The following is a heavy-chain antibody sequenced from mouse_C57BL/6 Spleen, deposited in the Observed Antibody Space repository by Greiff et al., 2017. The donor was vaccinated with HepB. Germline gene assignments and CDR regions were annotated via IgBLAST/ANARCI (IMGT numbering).Heavy chain of an antibody. CDR2: IDPEDGDT. V-gene: IGHV14-1*01. D-gene: IGHD1-1*01. CDR3: TSLYYGSSDGFAY. CDR1: GFNIKDYY. Sequence: VQLKESGAELVRPGASVKLSCTASGFNIKDYYMHWVKQRPEQGLEWIGRIDPEDGDTEYAPKFQGKATMTADTSSNTAYLQLSSLTSEDTAVYYCTSLYYGSSDGFAYWGQGTLVTVSA. J-gene: IGHJ3*01.